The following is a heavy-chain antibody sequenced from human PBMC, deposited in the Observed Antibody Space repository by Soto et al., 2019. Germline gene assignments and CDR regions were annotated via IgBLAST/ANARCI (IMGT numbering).Heavy chain of an antibody. CDR1: GGSISSSNW. D-gene: IGHD3-10*01. CDR3: ARMIWFGELLYDGMDV. J-gene: IGHJ6*02. CDR2: IYHSGST. Sequence: PSETLSLTCAVSGGSISSSNWWSWVRQPPGKGLEWIGEIYHSGSTNYNPSLKSRVAISVDKSKNRFSLKLSSVTAADTAVYYCARMIWFGELLYDGMDVWGQGTTVTVSS. V-gene: IGHV4-4*02.